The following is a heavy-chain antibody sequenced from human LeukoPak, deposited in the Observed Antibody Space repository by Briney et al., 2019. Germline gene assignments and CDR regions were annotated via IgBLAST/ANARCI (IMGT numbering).Heavy chain of an antibody. CDR2: IRYDGSNK. CDR3: AKGRGESPTPAYNWFDP. Sequence: GGSLRLSCAASGFTFSSYGMHWVRQAPGKGLEWVAFIRYDGSNKYYADSVKGRFTISRDNSKNTLYLQMNSLRAEDTAVYYCAKGRGESPTPAYNWFDPWGQGTLVTVSS. CDR1: GFTFSSYG. D-gene: IGHD3-10*01. V-gene: IGHV3-30*02. J-gene: IGHJ5*02.